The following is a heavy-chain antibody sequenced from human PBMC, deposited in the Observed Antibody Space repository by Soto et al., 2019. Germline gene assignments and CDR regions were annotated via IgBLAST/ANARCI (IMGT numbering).Heavy chain of an antibody. CDR2: ISSSSSTI. Sequence: AGGSLRLSCAASGFTFSSYSMNLVRQAPGNGLEWVSYISSSSSTIYYADSVKGRFTISRDNAKNSLYLQMNSLRAEDTVVYYCARHPERIAQIGWFDPWGQGTLVTVSS. V-gene: IGHV3-48*01. D-gene: IGHD6-13*01. CDR3: ARHPERIAQIGWFDP. J-gene: IGHJ5*02. CDR1: GFTFSSYS.